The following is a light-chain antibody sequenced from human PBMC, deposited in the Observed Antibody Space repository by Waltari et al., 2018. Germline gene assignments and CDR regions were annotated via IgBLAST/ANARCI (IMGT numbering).Light chain of an antibody. J-gene: IGKJ1*01. CDR1: QTINGW. Sequence: DIQMTQSPSTLSASVGDRVTATCRASQTINGWLAWYQQKPGKAPELLIHDASALERGAPPRFSGSGSGTEFTLTISSVQPEDVATYYCQQYLLFWTFGQGTRVEIK. CDR2: DAS. V-gene: IGKV1-5*01. CDR3: QQYLLFWT.